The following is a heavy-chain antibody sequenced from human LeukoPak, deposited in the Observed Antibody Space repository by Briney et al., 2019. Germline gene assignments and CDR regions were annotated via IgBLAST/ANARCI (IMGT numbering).Heavy chain of an antibody. Sequence: GASVKVSCKASGYTFTSYYIHWVRQAPGQGLEWMGVINPSGGSTSYAQKFQGRVSMTRDTSTNTVYMELSSLRSEDTAVYYCARDPWTAIVTQSFPSDYWGQGTLVTVSS. CDR1: GYTFTSYY. V-gene: IGHV1-46*01. D-gene: IGHD5-18*01. CDR3: ARDPWTAIVTQSFPSDY. CDR2: INPSGGST. J-gene: IGHJ4*02.